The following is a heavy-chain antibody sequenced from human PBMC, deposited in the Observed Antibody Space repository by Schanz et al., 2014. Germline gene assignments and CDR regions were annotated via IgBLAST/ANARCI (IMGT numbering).Heavy chain of an antibody. CDR3: ARDGAGRAPDAFDI. CDR1: GFNFTIYS. Sequence: EVQLVESGGGLVQPGGSLRLSCAASGFNFTIYSMNWVRQAPGKGLEWVSTIRTSASDTFYADSVKGRFTISRDNSKNTLYLQMNSLRAEDTAVYYCARDGAGRAPDAFDIWGQGTMVTVSS. D-gene: IGHD1-26*01. V-gene: IGHV3-23*04. J-gene: IGHJ3*02. CDR2: IRTSASDT.